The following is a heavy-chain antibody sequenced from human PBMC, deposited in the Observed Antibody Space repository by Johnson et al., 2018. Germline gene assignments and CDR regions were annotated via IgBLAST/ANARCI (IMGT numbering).Heavy chain of an antibody. D-gene: IGHD2-21*01. CDR2: IYYSGST. Sequence: QVQLQESGPGLVKPSETLSLTCTVSGGSISSYYWSWIRQPPGKGLEWIGYIYYSGSTNYNPSLKSRVTISVDTSKNQFSLKLSSVTAADTAVYYCARGYSSLIDYYYDMDVGGKGTTVTVSS. J-gene: IGHJ6*03. CDR3: ARGYSSLIDYYYDMDV. V-gene: IGHV4-59*01. CDR1: GGSISSYY.